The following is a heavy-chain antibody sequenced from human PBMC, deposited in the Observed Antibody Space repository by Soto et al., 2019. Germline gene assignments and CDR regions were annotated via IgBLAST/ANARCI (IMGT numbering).Heavy chain of an antibody. CDR2: GYYSGTT. Sequence: QVQLQESGPGLVKPSETLSLTCTVSGVSVNSGSFYWAWIRQPPGKGLEWIGFGYYSGTTNYKPSLKSRVTISVDTSRSQISLKVTSLTAADTAVYYCARGATVTQYDYWGQGTLVTVSS. V-gene: IGHV4-61*01. D-gene: IGHD4-17*01. CDR1: GVSVNSGSFY. J-gene: IGHJ4*02. CDR3: ARGATVTQYDY.